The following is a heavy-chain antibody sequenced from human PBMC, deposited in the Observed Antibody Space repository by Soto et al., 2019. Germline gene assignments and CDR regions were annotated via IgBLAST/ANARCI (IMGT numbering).Heavy chain of an antibody. Sequence: QVQLVQSGAEVKKPGASVKVSCKASGYTFTSYDINWVRQATGQGLEWIGWMNPNSGNTGYAQKFQGRVTMTRNTPINTAYMEVSSLRSEDTAVYYCARGPYYYYYVDVWGKGTTVTVSS. CDR1: GYTFTSYD. CDR3: ARGPYYYYYVDV. V-gene: IGHV1-8*01. CDR2: MNPNSGNT. J-gene: IGHJ6*03.